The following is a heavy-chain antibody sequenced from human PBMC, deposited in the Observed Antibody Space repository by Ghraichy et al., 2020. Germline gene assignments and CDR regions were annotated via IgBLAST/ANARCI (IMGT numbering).Heavy chain of an antibody. CDR1: GGSINSFY. V-gene: IGHV4-59*01. J-gene: IGHJ4*02. CDR2: ISDSGST. CDR3: ARGHTYSGAKDY. Sequence: SETLSLTCTVSGGSINSFYWNWVRQPPGKGLEWIGFISDSGSTNYNPFLKSRVTISIDTSRNYFSLKLTSVTAADTAVYYCARGHTYSGAKDYWGQGTLVTVSS. D-gene: IGHD5-12*01.